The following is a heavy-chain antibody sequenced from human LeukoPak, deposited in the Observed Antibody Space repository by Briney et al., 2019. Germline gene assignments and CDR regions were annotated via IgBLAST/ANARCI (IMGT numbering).Heavy chain of an antibody. CDR3: AKGGFYYDSSGYYPNDY. V-gene: IGHV3-23*01. CDR2: ISGSGGST. J-gene: IGHJ4*02. Sequence: GGSLRLSCAASGFTLSSYGMSWVRQAPGKGLEWVSAISGSGGSTYYADSVKGRFTISRDNSKNTLYLQMNSLRAEDTAVYYCAKGGFYYDSSGYYPNDYWGQGTLVTVSS. D-gene: IGHD3-22*01. CDR1: GFTLSSYG.